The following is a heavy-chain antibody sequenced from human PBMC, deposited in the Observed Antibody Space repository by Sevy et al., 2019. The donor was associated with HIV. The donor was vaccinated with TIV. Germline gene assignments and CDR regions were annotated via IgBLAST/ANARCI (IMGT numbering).Heavy chain of an antibody. CDR2: IDWDGGST. D-gene: IGHD3-10*01. CDR3: AKGSGGSGSYYDS. CDR1: GFTFDDYA. V-gene: IGHV3-43D*04. Sequence: GGSLRLSCAASGFTFDDYAMHWVRQAPGKGLEWVSRIDWDGGSTYYADSGKGRFTISRDNSKNSLYLQMNSLRAEDTAFYYCAKGSGGSGSYYDSWGQGTLVTVSS. J-gene: IGHJ4*02.